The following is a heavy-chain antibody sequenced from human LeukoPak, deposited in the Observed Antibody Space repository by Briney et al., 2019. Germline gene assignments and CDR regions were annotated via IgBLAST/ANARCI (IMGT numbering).Heavy chain of an antibody. D-gene: IGHD3-10*01. Sequence: PGGSLRLSCAASGFTFSSYGMHWVRQAPGKGLEWVAVIWYDGSNKYYADSVKGRFTISRDNSKNTLYLQMNSLRAEDTAVYYCARFGESLSYGMDVWGQGTTVTVSS. V-gene: IGHV3-33*01. CDR3: ARFGESLSYGMDV. J-gene: IGHJ6*02. CDR2: IWYDGSNK. CDR1: GFTFSSYG.